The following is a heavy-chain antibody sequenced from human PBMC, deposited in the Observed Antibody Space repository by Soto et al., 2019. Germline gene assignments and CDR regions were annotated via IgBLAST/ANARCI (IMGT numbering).Heavy chain of an antibody. CDR2: ISAYNGNT. CDR3: ARDEFGDPGVY. CDR1: GGTFSSYA. V-gene: IGHV1-18*01. J-gene: IGHJ4*02. Sequence: ASVKVSCKASGGTFSSYAISWVRQAPGQGLEWVGWISAYNGNTNYAQKLQGRVTMTTDTSTSTAYMELRSLRSDDTAVYYCARDEFGDPGVYWGQGTLVTVSS. D-gene: IGHD4-17*01.